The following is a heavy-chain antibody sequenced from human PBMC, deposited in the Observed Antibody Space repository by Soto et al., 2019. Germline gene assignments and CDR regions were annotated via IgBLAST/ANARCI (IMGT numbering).Heavy chain of an antibody. D-gene: IGHD1-26*01. CDR1: GFTFSSYS. CDR2: ISSSSSTI. CDR3: AREGGSLNWFDP. V-gene: IGHV3-48*02. J-gene: IGHJ5*02. Sequence: EVQLVESGGGLVQPGGSLRLSCAASGFTFSSYSMNWVRQAPGKGLAWVSYISSSSSTIYYADSVKGRFTISRDYAKNSLYRQMNSLRDEDTAVYYCAREGGSLNWFDPWGQGTLVTVSS.